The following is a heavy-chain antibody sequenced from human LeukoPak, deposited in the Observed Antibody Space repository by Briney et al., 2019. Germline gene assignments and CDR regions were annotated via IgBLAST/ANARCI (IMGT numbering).Heavy chain of an antibody. CDR3: ARGSCSGGSCYLIDN. V-gene: IGHV3-33*08. D-gene: IGHD2-15*01. CDR1: GLTVNTNF. J-gene: IGHJ4*02. CDR2: LWYDGNNK. Sequence: GGSLRLSCAASGLTVNTNFMSWVRQAPGKGLEWVAVLWYDGNNKYYADSVKGRFTISRDTSKYTLYLQMNSLRAEDTAVYYCARGSCSGGSCYLIDNWGQGSLVTVSS.